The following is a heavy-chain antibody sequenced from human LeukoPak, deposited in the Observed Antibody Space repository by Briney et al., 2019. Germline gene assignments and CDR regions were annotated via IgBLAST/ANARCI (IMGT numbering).Heavy chain of an antibody. V-gene: IGHV3-23*01. CDR1: GFTFSSYA. CDR2: ISGSGGST. D-gene: IGHD5-12*01. J-gene: IGHJ4*02. Sequence: PGGSLRHSCAASGFTFSSYAMSWVRQAPGKGLEWVSAISGSGGSTYYADSVKGRFTISRDNSKNTLYLQMNSLRAEDTAVYYCARNENSGWGYFDYWGQGTLVTVSS. CDR3: ARNENSGWGYFDY.